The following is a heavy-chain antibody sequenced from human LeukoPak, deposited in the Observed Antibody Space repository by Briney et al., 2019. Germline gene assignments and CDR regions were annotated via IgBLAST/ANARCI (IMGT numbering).Heavy chain of an antibody. CDR2: TIPIFGTA. V-gene: IGHV1-69*13. J-gene: IGHJ5*02. CDR3: ARNPEMATILNWFDP. CDR1: GGTFSSYA. D-gene: IGHD5-24*01. Sequence: SVKVSCKASGGTFSSYAISWVRQAPGQGLEWMGGTIPIFGTANYAQKFQGRVTITADESTSTAYMELSSLRSEDTAVYYCARNPEMATILNWFDPWGQGTLVTVSS.